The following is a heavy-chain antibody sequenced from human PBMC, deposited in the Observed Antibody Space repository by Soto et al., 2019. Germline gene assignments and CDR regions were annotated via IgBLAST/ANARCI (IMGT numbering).Heavy chain of an antibody. D-gene: IGHD2-15*01. V-gene: IGHV3-74*01. CDR2: INSDGSVS. Sequence: EVKLVESGGGLVQPGGSLRLSCAASGFTFSSYWMYWVRQAPGQGLVWVSRINSDGSVSSYADSVKGRLTISRDNVKNTLYLQMNSLRVEDTAVYYCARGDCVGGSCYSLAGSFYYYMDVWGKGTTVTVFS. CDR1: GFTFSSYW. J-gene: IGHJ6*03. CDR3: ARGDCVGGSCYSLAGSFYYYMDV.